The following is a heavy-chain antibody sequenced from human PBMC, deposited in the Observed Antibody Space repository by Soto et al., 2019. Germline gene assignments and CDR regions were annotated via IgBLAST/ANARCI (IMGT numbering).Heavy chain of an antibody. D-gene: IGHD3-22*01. Sequence: QVQLVESGGGVVQPGRSLRLSCAASGFTFSSYGMHWVRQAPGKGLEWVAVIWYDGSNKYYADSVKGRFTISRDNSKNMLYLQMNSLRAEDTAVYYCAREGKYYYDSSGYYSYYFDYWGQGPLVTVSS. CDR2: IWYDGSNK. V-gene: IGHV3-33*01. CDR1: GFTFSSYG. J-gene: IGHJ4*02. CDR3: AREGKYYYDSSGYYSYYFDY.